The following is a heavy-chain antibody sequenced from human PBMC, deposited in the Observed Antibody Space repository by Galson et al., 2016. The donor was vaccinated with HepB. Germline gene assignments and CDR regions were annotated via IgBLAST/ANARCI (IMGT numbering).Heavy chain of an antibody. CDR1: GYTFSNYA. J-gene: IGHJ6*02. Sequence: SVKVSCKASGYTFSNYAMNWVRQAPGQGLEWMGWIHTNTGNPTYAQDFTRRFVFYLDKSVSTAYLQISSVQPEDTAVYYCASVVVDGMDVWGQGTTVTVSS. V-gene: IGHV7-4-1*02. CDR3: ASVVVDGMDV. D-gene: IGHD2-15*01. CDR2: IHTNTGNP.